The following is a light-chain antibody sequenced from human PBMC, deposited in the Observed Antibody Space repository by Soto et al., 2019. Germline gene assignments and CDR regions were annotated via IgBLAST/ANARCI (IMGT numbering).Light chain of an antibody. CDR1: QSINNYF. CDR2: RAS. J-gene: IGKJ1*01. CDR3: QQYTNAPRT. V-gene: IGKV3-20*01. Sequence: EIVLTQSPGTLSLSPGETATLSCRASQSINNYFLAWHQQRPGQAPRLLIFRASQRASGIPDRIRGSGSGTDFTLTITGLEPEDFAVYYCQQYTNAPRTFGQGSKVEIK.